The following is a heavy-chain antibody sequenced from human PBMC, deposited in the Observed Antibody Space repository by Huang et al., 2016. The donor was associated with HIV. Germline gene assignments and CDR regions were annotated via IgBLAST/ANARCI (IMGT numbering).Heavy chain of an antibody. Sequence: QVQLQESGPGLVKPSQTLSLTCTVSGASISSGTYYWSWIRQPAGKGLEWIGHIYTSGSTNSNPSRKSRGTISVDTSKNQFSLKLSSVTAADTAVYYCARGEYHNWLVVDDYWGQGTRVTVSS. CDR3: ARGEYHNWLVVDDY. V-gene: IGHV4-61*09. CDR2: IYTSGST. CDR1: GASISSGTYY. D-gene: IGHD1-1*01. J-gene: IGHJ4*02.